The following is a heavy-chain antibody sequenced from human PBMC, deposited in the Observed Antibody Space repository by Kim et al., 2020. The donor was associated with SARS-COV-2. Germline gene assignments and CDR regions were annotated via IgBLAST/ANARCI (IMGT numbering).Heavy chain of an antibody. V-gene: IGHV3-74*01. CDR2: ITSDGSST. D-gene: IGHD5-18*01. Sequence: GGSLRLSCAASGFTFNSYWMHWVRQAPGKGLVWVSRITSDGSSTTYADSVKGRFTISRDNAKNTLYLQMNSLRAEDTAVYYCARDLTTYGYSYEHFEYWG. CDR3: ARDLTTYGYSYEHFEY. J-gene: IGHJ4*01. CDR1: GFTFNSYW.